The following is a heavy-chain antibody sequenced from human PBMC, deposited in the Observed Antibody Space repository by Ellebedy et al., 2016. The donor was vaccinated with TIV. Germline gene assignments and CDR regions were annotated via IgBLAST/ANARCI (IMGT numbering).Heavy chain of an antibody. D-gene: IGHD5-24*01. Sequence: GESLKISXAASGFTFSDYYMSWIRQAPGKGLEWVSYISSSGSTIYYADSVKGRFTISRDNAKNSLYLQMNSLRAEDTAVYYCARVKERWLQWVGGMDVWGQGTTVTVSS. CDR3: ARVKERWLQWVGGMDV. CDR1: GFTFSDYY. CDR2: ISSSGSTI. J-gene: IGHJ6*02. V-gene: IGHV3-11*01.